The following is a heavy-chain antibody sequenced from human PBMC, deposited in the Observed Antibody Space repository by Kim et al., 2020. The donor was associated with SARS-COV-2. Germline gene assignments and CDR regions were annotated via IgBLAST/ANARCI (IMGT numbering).Heavy chain of an antibody. V-gene: IGHV3-30*18. J-gene: IGHJ6*02. CDR1: GFTFSSYG. CDR2: ISYDGSNK. D-gene: IGHD3-3*01. Sequence: GGSLRLSCAASGFTFSSYGMHWVRQAPGKGLEWVAVISYDGSNKYYADSVKGRFTISRDNSKNTLYLQMNSLRAEDTAVYYCAKDYMGSTGGYGFWSGYYYDYSYGMDVWGQGTTVTVSS. CDR3: AKDYMGSTGGYGFWSGYYYDYSYGMDV.